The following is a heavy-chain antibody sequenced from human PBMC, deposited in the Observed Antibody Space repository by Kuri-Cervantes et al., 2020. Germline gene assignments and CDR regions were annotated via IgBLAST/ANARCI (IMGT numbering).Heavy chain of an antibody. V-gene: IGHV3-30*03. CDR1: GFTFSSYS. CDR2: ISYDGSNK. D-gene: IGHD1-26*01. CDR3: ARAIVGAGVYYYYGMDV. J-gene: IGHJ6*02. Sequence: GESLKISCAGSGFTFSSYSMSWVRQAPGRGLEWVAIISYDGSNKYYADSVKGRFTISRDNSKNTLYLQMNSLRAEDTAVYYCARAIVGAGVYYYYGMDVWGQGTTVTVSS.